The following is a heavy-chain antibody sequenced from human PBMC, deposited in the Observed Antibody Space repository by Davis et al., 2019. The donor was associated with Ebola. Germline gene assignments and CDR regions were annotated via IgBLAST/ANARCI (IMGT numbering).Heavy chain of an antibody. D-gene: IGHD3-3*01. CDR3: ARGVSLFGVFDY. CDR2: IYYTGST. V-gene: IGHV4-31*03. Sequence: SETLSLTCTVSGGSISSSSHSWGWIRQPPGKGLEWIGYIYYTGSTYYNPSLKSRVTISLDTSKNQFSLKVTFVTAADTALYYCARGVSLFGVFDYWGQGTLVTVSS. CDR1: GGSISSSSHS. J-gene: IGHJ4*02.